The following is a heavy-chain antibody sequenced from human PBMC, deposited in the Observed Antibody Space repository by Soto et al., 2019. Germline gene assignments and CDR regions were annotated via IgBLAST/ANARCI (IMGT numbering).Heavy chain of an antibody. CDR1: GVAISSGGYY. V-gene: IGHV4-31*02. J-gene: IGHJ4*02. CDR3: ARAGLVGARAFDC. CDR2: IYYSGST. D-gene: IGHD1-26*01. Sequence: SETLSLTGTVAGVAISSGGYYWSGIRQHPGKGLEWIGYIYYSGSTYYNPSLKSRVTISVDTSKNQFSLTLSSVTAADTAVYYCARAGLVGARAFDCWGQGTLVTVSS.